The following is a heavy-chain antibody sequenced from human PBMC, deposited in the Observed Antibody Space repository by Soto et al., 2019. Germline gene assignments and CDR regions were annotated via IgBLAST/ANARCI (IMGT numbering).Heavy chain of an antibody. Sequence: GGSLRLSCMASGFTFRDYAISWFRQAPGEWLQWVSFIRSNIYDGTTEYAASVEGRFTISRDDSNTIAYLQMNSLKIEDTGVYYCTRVSPDCSDGSCYPLNWGQGTLVTVSS. V-gene: IGHV3-49*03. CDR1: GFTFRDYA. CDR3: TRVSPDCSDGSCYPLN. CDR2: IRSNIYDGTT. J-gene: IGHJ4*02. D-gene: IGHD2-15*01.